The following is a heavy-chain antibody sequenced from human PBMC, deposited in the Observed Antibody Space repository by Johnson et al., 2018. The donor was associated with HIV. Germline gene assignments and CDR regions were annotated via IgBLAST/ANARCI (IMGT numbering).Heavy chain of an antibody. D-gene: IGHD4-17*01. CDR3: AKDQYRKLTTVAGI. CDR1: DFTFSNNA. J-gene: IGHJ3*02. V-gene: IGHV3-NL1*01. CDR2: IYSGGNT. Sequence: QVQLVESGGGVVQPGRSLRLSCAASDFTFSNNAIHWVRQAPGKGLEWVSVIYSGGNTYYADSVRGRFTLSRDNSKNTVYLQMNSLRAEDTAVYYCAKDQYRKLTTVAGIWGQGTMVTVSS.